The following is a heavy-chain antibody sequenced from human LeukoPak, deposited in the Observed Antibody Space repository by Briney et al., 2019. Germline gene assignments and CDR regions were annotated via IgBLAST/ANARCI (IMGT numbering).Heavy chain of an antibody. V-gene: IGHV3-30*02. CDR1: GFTFSSYG. CDR3: ARGGGYEAQYYYYYLDV. CDR2: IRFDGSNK. Sequence: GGSLRLSCAASGFTFSSYGMHWVRQAPGKGLEWVAFIRFDGSNKYYADSVKGRFTISRDNSKNTLYLQMKSLRAEDTAVYYCARGGGYEAQYYYYYLDVWGKGTTVTISS. D-gene: IGHD5-12*01. J-gene: IGHJ6*03.